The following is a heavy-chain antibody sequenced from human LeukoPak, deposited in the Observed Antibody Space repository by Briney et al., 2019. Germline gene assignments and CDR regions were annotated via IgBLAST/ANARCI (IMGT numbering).Heavy chain of an antibody. CDR1: GFTFSNYA. V-gene: IGHV3-30-3*01. Sequence: GGSLRLSCAASGFTFSNYAMHWVRQAPGKGLEWVAVMSYDGSNKCYADSVKGRFTISRDNSKNTLYLQMNSLGAEDTAVYYCARDEYYYDSSGRDHFDYWGQGTLVTVSS. D-gene: IGHD3-22*01. J-gene: IGHJ4*02. CDR3: ARDEYYYDSSGRDHFDY. CDR2: MSYDGSNK.